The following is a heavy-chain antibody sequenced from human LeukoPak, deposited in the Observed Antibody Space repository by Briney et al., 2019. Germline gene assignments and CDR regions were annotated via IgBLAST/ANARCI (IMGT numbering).Heavy chain of an antibody. V-gene: IGHV4-59*01. CDR1: GGSISGYY. J-gene: IGHJ4*02. D-gene: IGHD5-18*01. CDR3: ARGALDTKTRFDS. Sequence: SETLSLTRTVSGGSISGYYWSWIRQPPGKGLEWIGYIYYSGSTKYNPSLKSRVTISVDASKNQFSLRLSSLTAADTAVYYCARGALDTKTRFDSWGQGALVTVSS. CDR2: IYYSGST.